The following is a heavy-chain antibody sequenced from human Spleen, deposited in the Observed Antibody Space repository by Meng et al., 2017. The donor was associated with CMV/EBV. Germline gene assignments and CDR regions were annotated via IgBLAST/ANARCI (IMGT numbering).Heavy chain of an antibody. CDR1: GFTVSSNY. J-gene: IGHJ4*02. CDR3: ARASGGYCSTTICYGYDDY. V-gene: IGHV3-53*01. D-gene: IGHD2-2*01. CDR2: IYTGGGT. Sequence: GGSLRLSCAASGFTVSSNYMSWVRQAPGKGLEWVSIIYTGGGTYYADFVTGRFTISRDNAKNSLFLQMNSLRAEDTAVYYCARASGGYCSTTICYGYDDYWGQGTLVTVSS.